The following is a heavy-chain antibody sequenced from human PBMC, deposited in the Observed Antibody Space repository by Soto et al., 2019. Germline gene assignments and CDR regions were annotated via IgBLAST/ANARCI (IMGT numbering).Heavy chain of an antibody. V-gene: IGHV4-34*01. J-gene: IGHJ4*02. CDR3: ARGEVGASTGFDS. Sequence: QVQLQQWGAGLLKPSETLSLTCAVYGGSFSGYYWRWIRQPPGKGLEWIGESNHSGSTNYNPSLKSRVTISVDTSKNQFSLGLSSVTAADTAVYYCARGEVGASTGFDSWGQGTLVTVSS. D-gene: IGHD1-26*01. CDR2: SNHSGST. CDR1: GGSFSGYY.